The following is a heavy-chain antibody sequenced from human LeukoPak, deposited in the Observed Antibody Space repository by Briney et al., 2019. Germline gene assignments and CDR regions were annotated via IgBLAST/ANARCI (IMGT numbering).Heavy chain of an antibody. V-gene: IGHV3-21*01. CDR3: AKPHFDD. CDR2: ISTSSSYI. CDR1: GFTFSSYS. J-gene: IGHJ4*02. Sequence: GGSLRLSCAGSGFTFSSYSMNWVRQAPGKGLEWVSSISTSSSYIYYADSLKGRFTISRDNARNSLYLQMNSLRAGDTAVYYCAKPHFDDWGQGTLVTVSS.